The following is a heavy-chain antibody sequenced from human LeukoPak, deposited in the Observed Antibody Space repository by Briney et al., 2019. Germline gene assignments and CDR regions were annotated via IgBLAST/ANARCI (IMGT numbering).Heavy chain of an antibody. Sequence: GGSLRLSCVASGFTFSTYWMNWVRQAPGKGLEWVANIKDDGSEIYSVDSVNGRFTTSGDNAKNSLYLQMSSLRAEDTAVYYCTRARIDYWGQGTLVTVSS. CDR2: IKDDGSEI. CDR3: TRARIDY. D-gene: IGHD1-14*01. J-gene: IGHJ4*02. V-gene: IGHV3-7*04. CDR1: GFTFSTYW.